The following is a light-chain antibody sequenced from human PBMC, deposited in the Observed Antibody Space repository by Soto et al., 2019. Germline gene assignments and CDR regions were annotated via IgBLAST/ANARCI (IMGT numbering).Light chain of an antibody. J-gene: IGKJ1*01. CDR2: GAS. CDR3: QQYGSSPWT. Sequence: EIVLTQSPGTLSLSPGERATLSCRASQSVNSIYLAWYQQKPGQAPRLLISGASSRVTGIPDRFSGSGSATDFTLTISRLEPEDFAVYYCQQYGSSPWTFGQGTKVDIK. V-gene: IGKV3-20*01. CDR1: QSVNSIY.